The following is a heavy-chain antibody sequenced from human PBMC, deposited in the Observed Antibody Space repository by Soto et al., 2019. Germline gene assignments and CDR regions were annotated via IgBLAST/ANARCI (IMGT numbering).Heavy chain of an antibody. Sequence: QVQLQESGPGLVKPSETLSLTCTVSGGSISSYYWSWLRQTPGKGLEGIGYVYYTGSTNYNPSLKSRVTISIDTSKIQYSRRLSSVTAAYTAVYSCARQLYDIVTGFYNYGMDVWGQGTTVTVSS. V-gene: IGHV4-59*08. CDR3: ARQLYDIVTGFYNYGMDV. J-gene: IGHJ6*02. D-gene: IGHD3-9*01. CDR1: GGSISSYY. CDR2: VYYTGST.